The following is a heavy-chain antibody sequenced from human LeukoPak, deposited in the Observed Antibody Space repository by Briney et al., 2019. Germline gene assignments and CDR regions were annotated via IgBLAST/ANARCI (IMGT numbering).Heavy chain of an antibody. CDR1: GGSFSGYY. V-gene: IGHV4-59*10. D-gene: IGHD3-10*01. J-gene: IGHJ5*02. CDR3: AREGLNMVRGVIPKEAWGWFDP. Sequence: KASETLSLTCAVYGGSFSGYYWSWIRQPPGKGLEWIGRIYTSGSTNYNPSLKSRVTISVDTSKNQFSLKLSSVTAADTAVYYCAREGLNMVRGVIPKEAWGWFDPWGQGTLVTVSS. CDR2: IYTSGST.